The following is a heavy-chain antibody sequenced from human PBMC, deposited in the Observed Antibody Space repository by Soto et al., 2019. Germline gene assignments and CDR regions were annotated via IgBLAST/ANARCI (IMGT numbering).Heavy chain of an antibody. V-gene: IGHV3-7*05. CDR1: GFTFSSYW. D-gene: IGHD1-26*01. Sequence: GSLRLSCAASGFTFSSYWMSWVRQAPGKGLEWVANIKQDGSEKYYVDSVKGRFTISRDNAKNSLYLQMNSLRAEDTAVYYCARDVPVGATTIGSYFQHWGQGTLVTVSS. CDR2: IKQDGSEK. CDR3: ARDVPVGATTIGSYFQH. J-gene: IGHJ1*01.